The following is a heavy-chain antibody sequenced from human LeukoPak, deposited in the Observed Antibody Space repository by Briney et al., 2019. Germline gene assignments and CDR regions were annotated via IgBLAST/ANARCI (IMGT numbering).Heavy chain of an antibody. J-gene: IGHJ5*02. CDR2: INPNSGGT. CDR3: AIYYDSSGYYLDP. V-gene: IGHV1-2*02. Sequence: ASVKVSCKASGYTFTGYYMHWVRQAPGQGLEWMGWINPNSGGTNYAQKFQGGVTMTRDTSISTAYMGLSRLRSDDTAVYYCAIYYDSSGYYLDPWGQGTLVTVSS. CDR1: GYTFTGYY. D-gene: IGHD3-22*01.